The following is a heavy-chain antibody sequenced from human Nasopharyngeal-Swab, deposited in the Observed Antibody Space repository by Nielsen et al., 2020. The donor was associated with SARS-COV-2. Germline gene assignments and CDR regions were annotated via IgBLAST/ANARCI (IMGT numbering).Heavy chain of an antibody. Sequence: GESLKISCAASGFTFTTYWMTWVRQAPGKGLEWVANIKEDGSEKNYVDSVKGRFTISRDNAKNSLYLQMNSLRDEDTAVYYCARDPRWVPSGGYGVDVWGQGTTVTVSS. D-gene: IGHD1-26*01. J-gene: IGHJ6*02. CDR3: ARDPRWVPSGGYGVDV. CDR2: IKEDGSEK. V-gene: IGHV3-7*01. CDR1: GFTFTTYW.